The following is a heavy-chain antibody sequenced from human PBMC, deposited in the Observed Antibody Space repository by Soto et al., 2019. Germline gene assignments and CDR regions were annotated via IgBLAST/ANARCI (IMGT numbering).Heavy chain of an antibody. J-gene: IGHJ4*02. D-gene: IGHD4-17*01. Sequence: PSETLSLTCTVSGGSINNHYWSWIRQPPGKGLEWIGYIYYSGSTNYNPSLKSRVTISVDTSKNQFSLKLSSVTAADTAVYYCASSSYGDKSFDYWGQGTLVTVSS. CDR2: IYYSGST. CDR3: ASSSYGDKSFDY. V-gene: IGHV4-59*11. CDR1: GGSINNHY.